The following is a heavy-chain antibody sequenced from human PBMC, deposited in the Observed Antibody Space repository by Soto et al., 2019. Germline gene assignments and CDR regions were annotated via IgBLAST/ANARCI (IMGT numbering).Heavy chain of an antibody. V-gene: IGHV3-33*01. CDR2: IWYDGSNK. CDR3: ARDYTYYDILTGIDY. CDR1: GFTFSSYG. D-gene: IGHD3-9*01. Sequence: QVQLVESGGGVVQPGRSLRLSCAASGFTFSSYGMHWVRQAPGKGLERVAVIWYDGSNKYYADSVKGRFTISRDNSKNTLYLQMNSLRAEDTAVYYCARDYTYYDILTGIDYWGQGTLVTVSS. J-gene: IGHJ4*02.